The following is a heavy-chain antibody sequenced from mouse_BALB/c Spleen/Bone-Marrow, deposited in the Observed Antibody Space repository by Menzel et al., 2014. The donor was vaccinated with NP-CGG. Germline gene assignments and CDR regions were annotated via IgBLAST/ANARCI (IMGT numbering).Heavy chain of an antibody. CDR3: ASDRYRWYFDV. CDR1: GFNLKDTY. Sequence: VQLQQSGAELVQPGASVKLSCTASGFNLKDTYLQWVKQRAELGLDWIGRIGPALFTRYDPTFQGKATITADTSSNTAYLHLSSLTSEDTAVYYCASDRYRWYFDVWGAGPTVTVSS. D-gene: IGHD2-14*01. J-gene: IGHJ1*01. V-gene: IGHV14-3*02. CDR2: IGPALFT.